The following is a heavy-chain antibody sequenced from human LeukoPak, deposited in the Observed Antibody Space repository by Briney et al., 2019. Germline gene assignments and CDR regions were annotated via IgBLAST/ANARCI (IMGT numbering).Heavy chain of an antibody. CDR1: GYTFTRYY. CDR2: INPNSGGT. Sequence: ASVKVSCKASGYTFTRYYMHGVRQAPGQGLEWMGWINPNSGGTNYSPKFQGRVTMTRDTSISTAYMELSRLKSDDTAVYNCARVKGATTYHDYWGQGTLVTVSS. J-gene: IGHJ4*02. CDR3: ARVKGATTYHDY. D-gene: IGHD1-26*01. V-gene: IGHV1-2*02.